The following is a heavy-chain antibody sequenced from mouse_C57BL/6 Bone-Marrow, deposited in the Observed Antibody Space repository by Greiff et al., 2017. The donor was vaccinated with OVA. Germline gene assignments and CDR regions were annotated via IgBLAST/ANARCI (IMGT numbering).Heavy chain of an antibody. CDR1: GFNIKDDY. CDR3: TTYITTVVAHYYAMDY. D-gene: IGHD1-1*01. J-gene: IGHJ4*01. Sequence: VQLQQSGAELVRPGASVKLSCTASGFNIKDDYMHWVKQRPEQGLEWIGWIDPENGDTEYASKFQGKATITADTSSNTAYLQLSSLTSEDTAVYYCTTYITTVVAHYYAMDYWGQGTSVTVSS. CDR2: IDPENGDT. V-gene: IGHV14-4*01.